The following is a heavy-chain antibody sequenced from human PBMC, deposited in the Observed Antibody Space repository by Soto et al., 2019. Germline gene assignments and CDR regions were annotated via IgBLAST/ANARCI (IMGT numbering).Heavy chain of an antibody. J-gene: IGHJ4*02. CDR3: ARSIVVVTALDY. CDR2: INAGNGNT. CDR1: GYTFTSYA. V-gene: IGHV1-3*05. Sequence: QVQLVQSGAEEKKPGASVKVSCKASGYTFTSYAMHWVRQAPGQSLEWMGWINAGNGNTKYSQKFQGRVTITRDTSASTAYIELSSLRSEDTAVYYCARSIVVVTALDYWGQGTLVTVSS. D-gene: IGHD2-21*02.